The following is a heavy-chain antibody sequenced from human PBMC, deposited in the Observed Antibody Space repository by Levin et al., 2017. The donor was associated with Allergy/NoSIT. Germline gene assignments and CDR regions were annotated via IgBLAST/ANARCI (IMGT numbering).Heavy chain of an antibody. CDR1: GGTFSSYA. V-gene: IGHV1-69*13. D-gene: IGHD3-10*01. Sequence: ASVKVSCKASGGTFSSYAISWVRQAPGQGLEWMGGIIPIFGTANYAQKFQGRVTITADESTSTAYMELSSLRSEDTAVYYCAREFMVRGVIIFNYWGQGTLVTVSS. J-gene: IGHJ4*02. CDR2: IIPIFGTA. CDR3: AREFMVRGVIIFNY.